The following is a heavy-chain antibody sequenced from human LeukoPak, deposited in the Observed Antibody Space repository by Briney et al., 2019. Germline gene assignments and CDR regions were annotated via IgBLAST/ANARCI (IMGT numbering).Heavy chain of an antibody. CDR2: ISYSGST. V-gene: IGHV4-39*07. D-gene: IGHD6-13*01. CDR3: ARVTGIAAAGRESFDY. CDR1: GGSISSSSYY. Sequence: SETLSLTCTVSGGSISSSSYYWGWIRQPPGKGLEWIGDISYSGSTYYNPSLKSRVTISVDTSKNQFSLKLSSVTAADTAVYYCARVTGIAAAGRESFDYWGQGTLVTVSS. J-gene: IGHJ4*02.